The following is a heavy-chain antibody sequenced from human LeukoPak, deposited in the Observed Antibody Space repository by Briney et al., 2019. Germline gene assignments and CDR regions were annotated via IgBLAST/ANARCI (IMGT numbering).Heavy chain of an antibody. Sequence: SETLSLTCAVYGGSFSGYYWSWIRQPPGKGLEWIGEINHSGSTNYNPSLKSRVTISVDTSKNQFSLKLSSVTAADTAVYYCASASGTTFDYWGHGNMVTVSS. CDR1: GGSFSGYY. D-gene: IGHD4-17*01. J-gene: IGHJ4*01. CDR2: INHSGST. V-gene: IGHV4-34*01. CDR3: ASASGTTFDY.